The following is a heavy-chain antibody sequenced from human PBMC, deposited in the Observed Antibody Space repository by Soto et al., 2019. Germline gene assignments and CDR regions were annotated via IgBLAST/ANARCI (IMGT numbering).Heavy chain of an antibody. J-gene: IGHJ6*02. Sequence: SVKVSCKCSGCTFRSYAISWVRQAPGKGLGWMEGITPIFGTANYAQKFQGRVTITAAESTSTAYMKLSSRRSEDTAVYYCAKELGDSSVYGGFYYGMDVWGQGPTVTVSS. CDR1: GCTFRSYA. CDR2: ITPIFGTA. CDR3: AKELGDSSVYGGFYYGMDV. D-gene: IGHD3-22*01. V-gene: IGHV1-69*13.